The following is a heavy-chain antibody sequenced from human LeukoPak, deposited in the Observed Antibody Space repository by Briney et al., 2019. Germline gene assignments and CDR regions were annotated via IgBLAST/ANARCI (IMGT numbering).Heavy chain of an antibody. J-gene: IGHJ4*02. CDR2: ISYDGSNK. CDR1: GFTFSSYG. Sequence: GGSLRLSCAASGFTFSSYGMHWARQAPGKGLEWVAVISYDGSNKYYADSVKGRFTISRDNSKNTLYLQMNSLRAEDTAVYYCAKGGEDGSYYGYWGQGTLVTVSS. D-gene: IGHD1-26*01. V-gene: IGHV3-30*18. CDR3: AKGGEDGSYYGY.